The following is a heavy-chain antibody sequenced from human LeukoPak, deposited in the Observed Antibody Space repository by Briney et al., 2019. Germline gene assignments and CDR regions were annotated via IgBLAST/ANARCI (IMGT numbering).Heavy chain of an antibody. CDR2: MNPSDNGV. D-gene: IGHD6-13*01. CDR1: GYTFTDHY. J-gene: IGHJ4*02. Sequence: ASVKVSCKASGYTFTDHYIHWVRQAPGQGLEWMGWMNPSDNGVNYAQKFQGRVAMTRDSSISTAYVEVTRLTSDDTAVYYCTANAAALDYWGQGTLVTVSS. V-gene: IGHV1-2*02. CDR3: TANAAALDY.